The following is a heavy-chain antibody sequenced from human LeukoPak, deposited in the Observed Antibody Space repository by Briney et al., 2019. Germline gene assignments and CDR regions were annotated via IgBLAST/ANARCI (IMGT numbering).Heavy chain of an antibody. J-gene: IGHJ4*02. D-gene: IGHD3-22*01. Sequence: ASVKISCKASGYTFTSFYIHWVRQAPGQALEWMAIINPSGGTTRYAQKFQGTVTMTRDTSTSTGYMELSSLRSGDTALYYCARDARPSYDTSGYYFPGDYWGQGTLVTVSS. CDR1: GYTFTSFY. V-gene: IGHV1-46*01. CDR3: ARDARPSYDTSGYYFPGDY. CDR2: INPSGGTT.